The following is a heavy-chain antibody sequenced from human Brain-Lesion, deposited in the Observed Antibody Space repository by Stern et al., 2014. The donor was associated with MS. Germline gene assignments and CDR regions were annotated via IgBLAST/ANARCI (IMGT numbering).Heavy chain of an antibody. V-gene: IGHV4-31*03. J-gene: IGHJ6*02. CDR1: GGSVSSDNYY. Sequence: VQLVESGPGLVKPSQTLSLTCTVSGGSVSSDNYYWTWIRQHPGKGLEGIGHIYYSGATYYNPSLKSRVTISIDTSKNQFSLNLNSVTAADTAMYYCARDQFTTSLDVWGQGTTVTVSS. CDR2: IYYSGAT. D-gene: IGHD2-2*01. CDR3: ARDQFTTSLDV.